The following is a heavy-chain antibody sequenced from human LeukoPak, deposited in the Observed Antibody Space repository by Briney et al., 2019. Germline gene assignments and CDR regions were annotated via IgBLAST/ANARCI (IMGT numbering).Heavy chain of an antibody. CDR3: ARVICSGGSCRFDY. J-gene: IGHJ4*02. CDR1: GGSISTSTYY. V-gene: IGHV4-39*07. D-gene: IGHD2-15*01. Sequence: ETLSLTCTVSGGSISTSTYYWGWIRQPPGKGLEWIGSFYYSGSTFYNPSLTSRVTISIDTSKNQYSLKLSSVTAADTAVYYCARVICSGGSCRFDYWGQGTLVTVSS. CDR2: FYYSGST.